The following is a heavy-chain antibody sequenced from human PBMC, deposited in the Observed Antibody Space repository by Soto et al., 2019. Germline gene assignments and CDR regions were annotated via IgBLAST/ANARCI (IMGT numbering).Heavy chain of an antibody. CDR2: IKQDGSKK. Sequence: GGSLRLSCEASGFIFSNYWMSWVRHTPGKGLEWVANIKQDGSKKNYVESMEGRFTISRDNAKNSLYLEMSSLRVEDTAIYYCARGRGNNANSPFNWFDAWGQGTLVTVSS. V-gene: IGHV3-7*05. D-gene: IGHD3-16*01. CDR3: ARGRGNNANSPFNWFDA. CDR1: GFIFSNYW. J-gene: IGHJ5*02.